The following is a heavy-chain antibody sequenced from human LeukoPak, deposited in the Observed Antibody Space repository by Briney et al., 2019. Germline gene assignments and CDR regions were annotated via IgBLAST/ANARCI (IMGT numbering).Heavy chain of an antibody. J-gene: IGHJ4*02. CDR3: ARSIAAAGTRFFDY. D-gene: IGHD6-13*01. CDR1: GGTFSSYA. CDR2: IIPILGIA. Sequence: SVKVSCKASGGTFSSYAISWVRQAPGQGLEWMGRIIPILGIANYAQKFQGRVTITADKSTSTAYMELSSLRSEDTAVYYCARSIAAAGTRFFDYWGQGTLVTVSS. V-gene: IGHV1-69*04.